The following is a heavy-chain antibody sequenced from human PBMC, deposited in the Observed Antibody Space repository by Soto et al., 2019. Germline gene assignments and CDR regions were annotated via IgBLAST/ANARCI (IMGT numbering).Heavy chain of an antibody. CDR1: GGSISSYY. CDR3: ARANSGYTYVFGH. D-gene: IGHD5-18*01. J-gene: IGHJ4*02. CDR2: VYYSGST. V-gene: IGHV4-59*12. Sequence: KTSETLSLTCIVSGGSISSYYWSWIRQPPGKGLEWIGYVYYSGSTKYNPSLKSRVTISVDTSKNQFSLKLSSVTAADTAVYYCARANSGYTYVFGHWGQGTLVTVSS.